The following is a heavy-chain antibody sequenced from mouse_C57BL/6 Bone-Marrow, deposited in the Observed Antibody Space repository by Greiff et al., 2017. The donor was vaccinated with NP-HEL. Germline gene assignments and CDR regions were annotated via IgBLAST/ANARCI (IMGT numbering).Heavy chain of an antibody. CDR1: GYTFTDYY. Sequence: EVQLQQSGPELVKPGASVKISCKASGYTFTDYYMNWVKQSHGKSLEWIGDINPNNGGTSYNQKFKGKATLTVDKSSSTAYMELRSLTSEDSAVYYCAYYSTHWYFDVWGTGTTVTVSS. V-gene: IGHV1-26*01. CDR3: AYYSTHWYFDV. J-gene: IGHJ1*03. CDR2: INPNNGGT. D-gene: IGHD2-5*01.